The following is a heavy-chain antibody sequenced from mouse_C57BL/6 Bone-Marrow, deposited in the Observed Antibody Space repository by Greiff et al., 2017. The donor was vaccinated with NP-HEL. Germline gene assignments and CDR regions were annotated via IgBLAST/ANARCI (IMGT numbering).Heavy chain of an antibody. CDR1: GYSFTGYY. Sequence: VQLKQSGPELVKPGASVKISCKASGYSFTGYYMHWVKQSSEKSLEWIGEINPSTGGTSYNQKFKGKATLTVDKSSSTAYMQLKSLTSEDSAVYYCARYYGSSYGYAMDYWGQGTSVTVSS. J-gene: IGHJ4*01. CDR2: INPSTGGT. D-gene: IGHD1-1*01. V-gene: IGHV1-43*01. CDR3: ARYYGSSYGYAMDY.